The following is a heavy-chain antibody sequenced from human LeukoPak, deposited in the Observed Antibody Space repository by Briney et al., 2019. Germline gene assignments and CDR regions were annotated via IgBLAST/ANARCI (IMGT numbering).Heavy chain of an antibody. CDR1: GYSISSGYY. CDR3: ARPSRYYGSGSYAYYYYYMDV. J-gene: IGHJ6*03. V-gene: IGHV4-38-2*02. CDR2: IYHSGST. D-gene: IGHD3-10*01. Sequence: SETLSLTCTVSGYSISSGYYWGWIRQPPGKGLEWIGSIYHSGSTYYNPSLKSRVTISVDTSKNQFSLKLSSVTAADTAVYYCARPSRYYGSGSYAYYYYYMDVWGKGTTVTVSS.